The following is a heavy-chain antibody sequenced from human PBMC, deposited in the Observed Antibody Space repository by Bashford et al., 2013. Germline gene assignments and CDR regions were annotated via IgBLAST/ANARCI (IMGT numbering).Heavy chain of an antibody. V-gene: IGHV3-21*01. Sequence: VRQAPGKGLEWVSSISSSSSYIYYADSVKGRFTISRDNAKNSLYLQMNSLRAEDTAVYYCARDGDAGIAVAEFFDWGQGTLVTVSS. D-gene: IGHD6-19*01. CDR3: ARDGDAGIAVAEFFD. CDR2: ISSSSSYI. J-gene: IGHJ4*02.